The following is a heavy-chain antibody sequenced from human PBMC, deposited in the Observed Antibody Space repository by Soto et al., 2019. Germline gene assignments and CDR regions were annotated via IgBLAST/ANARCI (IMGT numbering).Heavy chain of an antibody. Sequence: RLSCAASGFTFSNYAMSWVRQAPGKGLEWVSGLSDGGGSTFYADSVKGRFTISRDNAKNTLYLQMGSLRAEDTAVYYCAKEGTTSAYIWFDPWGPGTQVTVSS. CDR3: AKEGTTSAYIWFDP. D-gene: IGHD2-2*01. CDR2: LSDGGGST. J-gene: IGHJ5*02. CDR1: GFTFSNYA. V-gene: IGHV3-23*01.